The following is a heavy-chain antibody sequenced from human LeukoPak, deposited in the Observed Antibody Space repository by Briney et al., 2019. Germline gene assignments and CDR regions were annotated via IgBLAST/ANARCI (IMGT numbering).Heavy chain of an antibody. CDR3: AKPHGIVGPPSHY. J-gene: IGHJ4*02. CDR1: GFIFSDHY. D-gene: IGHD1-26*01. V-gene: IGHV3-72*01. CDR2: IRDKANSYTT. Sequence: GGSLRLSCAASGFIFSDHYMDWVRQAPGKGLEWVGRIRDKANSYTTEYAASVKGRFAISRDNSKNTLYLQMNSLRAEDTAVYYCAKPHGIVGPPSHYWGQGTLVTVSS.